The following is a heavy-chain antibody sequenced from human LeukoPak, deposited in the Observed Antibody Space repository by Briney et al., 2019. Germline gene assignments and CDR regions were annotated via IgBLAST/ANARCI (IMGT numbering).Heavy chain of an antibody. D-gene: IGHD6-19*01. V-gene: IGHV3-33*08. CDR1: GFSFSNRW. CDR2: IWYGGSNK. J-gene: IGHJ4*02. Sequence: PGGSLRLSCAASGFSFSNRWMSWVRQAPGKGLEWVAVIWYGGSNKYYADSVKGRFTISRDNSKNTLYLQMNSLRAEDTAVYYCARRVANLRSSGWYEGYFDYWGQGTLVTVSS. CDR3: ARRVANLRSSGWYEGYFDY.